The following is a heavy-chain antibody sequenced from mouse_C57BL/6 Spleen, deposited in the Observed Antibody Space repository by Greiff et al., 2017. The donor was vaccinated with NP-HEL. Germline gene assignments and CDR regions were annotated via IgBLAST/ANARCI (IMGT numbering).Heavy chain of an antibody. CDR2: INPNYGTT. Sequence: VQRKESGPELVKPGASVKISCKASGYSFTDYNMNWVKQSNGKSLEWIGVINPNYGTTSYNQKFKGKATLTVDQSSSTAYMQLNSLTSEDSAVYYCARLDDGNYAMDYWGQGTSVTVSS. CDR3: ARLDDGNYAMDY. D-gene: IGHD2-3*01. V-gene: IGHV1-39*01. CDR1: GYSFTDYN. J-gene: IGHJ4*01.